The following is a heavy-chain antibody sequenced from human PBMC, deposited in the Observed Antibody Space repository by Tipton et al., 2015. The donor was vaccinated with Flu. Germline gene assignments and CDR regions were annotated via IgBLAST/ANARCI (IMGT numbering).Heavy chain of an antibody. CDR3: ARGPEQWLVNPHYFDY. CDR2: IYHSGGT. J-gene: IGHJ4*02. V-gene: IGHV4-38-2*02. Sequence: TLSLTCTVSGYSISSGYYWGWIRQSPGKGLEWIGSIYHSGGTYYNPSLKSRVTIPVDTSKNQFSLKLSSVTAADTAVYYCARGPEQWLVNPHYFDYWGQGTLVTVSS. D-gene: IGHD6-19*01. CDR1: GYSISSGYY.